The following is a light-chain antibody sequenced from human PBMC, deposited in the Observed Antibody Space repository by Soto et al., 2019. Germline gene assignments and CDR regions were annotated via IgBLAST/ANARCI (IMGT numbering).Light chain of an antibody. CDR1: STNNGAGDD. Sequence: QSALTQPPSVSQAPGQRVTISCTRISTNNGAGDDVHGCQHLPGAARKLLIYGCSYRPSGVPDRFSGSKCGTSASLAITGLQAEDEADYYCQSYDSSLSGSYVFGTGTKVTVL. CDR3: QSYDSSLSGSYV. J-gene: IGLJ1*01. CDR2: GCS. V-gene: IGLV1-40*01.